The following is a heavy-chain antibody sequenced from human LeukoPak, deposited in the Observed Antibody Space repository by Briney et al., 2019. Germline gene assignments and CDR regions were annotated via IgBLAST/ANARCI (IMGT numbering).Heavy chain of an antibody. J-gene: IGHJ5*02. Sequence: PGGSLRLSCAASGFTFSYYSMNWVRQAPGKGLEWVSAISGSGGSTYYADSVKGRFTISRDNSENTLYLQMNSLRAEDTALYYCAKDRIDIGVAGEFDPWGQGTLVTVSS. V-gene: IGHV3-23*01. CDR2: ISGSGGST. D-gene: IGHD6-19*01. CDR1: GFTFSYYS. CDR3: AKDRIDIGVAGEFDP.